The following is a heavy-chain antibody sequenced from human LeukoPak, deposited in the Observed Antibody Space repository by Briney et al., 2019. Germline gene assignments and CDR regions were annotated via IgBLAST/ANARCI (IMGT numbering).Heavy chain of an antibody. D-gene: IGHD7-27*01. J-gene: IGHJ4*02. CDR1: GFTFSSYA. V-gene: IGHV3-30-3*01. Sequence: GGSLRLSCVASGFTFSSYAMHWVRQAPGKGLEWVAVISYDGSNKYYADSVKGRFTISRDNSKNTLYLQMNSLRAEDTAVYYCARVGIGMFDYWGQGTLVTVSS. CDR3: ARVGIGMFDY. CDR2: ISYDGSNK.